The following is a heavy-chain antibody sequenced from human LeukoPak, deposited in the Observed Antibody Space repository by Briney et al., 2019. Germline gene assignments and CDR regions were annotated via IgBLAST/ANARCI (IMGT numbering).Heavy chain of an antibody. Sequence: SVKVSCKASGGTFSSYAISWVRQAPGQGLEWMGGIIPIFGTANYAQKLQGRVTMTTDTSTSTAYMELRSLRSDDTAVYYCARDRREYIAAAGPPDFDYWGQGTLVTVSS. CDR2: IIPIFGTA. V-gene: IGHV1-69*05. CDR1: GGTFSSYA. J-gene: IGHJ4*02. D-gene: IGHD6-13*01. CDR3: ARDRREYIAAAGPPDFDY.